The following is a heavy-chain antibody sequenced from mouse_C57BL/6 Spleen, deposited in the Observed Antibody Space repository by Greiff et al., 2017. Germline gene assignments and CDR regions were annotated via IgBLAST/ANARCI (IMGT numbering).Heavy chain of an antibody. CDR1: GYTFTSYW. CDR3: ARSSLYYAMDY. V-gene: IGHV1-64*01. CDR2: IHPNSGST. J-gene: IGHJ4*01. Sequence: VQLQQPGAELVKPGASVKLSCKASGYTFTSYWMHWVKQRPGQGLEWIGMIHPNSGSTNYNEKFKSKATLTVDKSSSTAYMQLSSLTSEDSAVYYCARSSLYYAMDYWGQGTSVAVSS.